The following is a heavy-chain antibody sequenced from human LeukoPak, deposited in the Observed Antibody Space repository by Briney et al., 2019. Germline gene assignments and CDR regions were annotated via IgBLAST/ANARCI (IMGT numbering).Heavy chain of an antibody. D-gene: IGHD3-3*01. J-gene: IGHJ4*02. CDR2: INPSGGST. V-gene: IGHV1-46*01. CDR3: ARYYDFWSGYYFDY. CDR1: GYTFTSYY. Sequence: ASVKVSCKASGYTFTSYYMHWVRQAPGQGLEWMGIINPSGGSTSYAQKLQGRVTMATDTSTSTAYMELSRLRSDDTAVYYCARYYDFWSGYYFDYWGQGTLVTVSS.